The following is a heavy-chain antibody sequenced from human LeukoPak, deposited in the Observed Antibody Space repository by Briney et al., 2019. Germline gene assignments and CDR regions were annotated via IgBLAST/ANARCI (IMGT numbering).Heavy chain of an antibody. D-gene: IGHD6-13*01. J-gene: IGHJ4*02. CDR1: GFTFSNYA. V-gene: IGHV3-23*01. CDR3: ARDVEARISAAGTFDY. CDR2: ISGHGGST. Sequence: GGSLRLSCAASGFTFSNYAMSWVRQAPGKGLEWVSVISGHGGSTYYADSVKGRFAVSRDNSKSTLWLQMNSLRADDTAIYYCARDVEARISAAGTFDYWGQGSLVTVSS.